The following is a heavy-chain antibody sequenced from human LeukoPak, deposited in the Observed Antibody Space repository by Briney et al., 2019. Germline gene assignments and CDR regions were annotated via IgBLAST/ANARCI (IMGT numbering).Heavy chain of an antibody. CDR2: ISGSGGST. CDR3: AKTRTGVPPFPYYFDY. CDR1: GFTFSSYA. V-gene: IGHV3-23*01. J-gene: IGHJ4*02. Sequence: GGSLRLSCAASGFTFSSYAMSWVRQAPGKGLEWVSAISGSGGSTYYADSVKGRFTISRDNSKNTLYLQMNSLRAEDTAVYCCAKTRTGVPPFPYYFDYWGQGTLVTVSS. D-gene: IGHD3-10*01.